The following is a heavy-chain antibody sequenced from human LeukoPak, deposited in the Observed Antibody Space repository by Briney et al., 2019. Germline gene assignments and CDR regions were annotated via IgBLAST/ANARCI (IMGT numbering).Heavy chain of an antibody. CDR2: IYTDGNT. CDR1: EFSVSSNY. V-gene: IGHV3-53*01. D-gene: IGHD2-15*01. J-gene: IGHJ3*02. CDR3: ARDLSGYCTSGTCYAFDI. Sequence: PGGSLRLSCAASEFSVSSNYMNWVRQAPGKGLEWVSVIYTDGNTYYADSVKGRFTISRDKSKNTMYLQMNSLRAEDTALYYCARDLSGYCTSGTCYAFDIWDQGTMVTVSS.